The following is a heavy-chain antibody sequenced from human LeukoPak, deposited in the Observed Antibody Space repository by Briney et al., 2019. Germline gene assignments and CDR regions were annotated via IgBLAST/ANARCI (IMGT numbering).Heavy chain of an antibody. CDR1: AFTLSSNW. CDR3: ARWGQTSGYYYVDN. Sequence: GGSLRLSCGASAFTLSSNWMTWVRQAPGGGLEWVASIKQDGSVKYYVDSVKGRFTISRDNARNSLSLQMDSLGVEDTAVYFCARWGQTSGYYYVDNWGQGTLVTVSS. D-gene: IGHD5-12*01. V-gene: IGHV3-7*01. CDR2: IKQDGSVK. J-gene: IGHJ4*02.